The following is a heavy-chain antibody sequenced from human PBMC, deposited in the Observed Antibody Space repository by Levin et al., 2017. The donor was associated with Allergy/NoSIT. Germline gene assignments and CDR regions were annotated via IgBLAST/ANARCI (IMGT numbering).Heavy chain of an antibody. CDR1: GFTFSSYW. CDR3: ARDPGLSPYYYYGMDG. V-gene: IGHV3-7*01. Sequence: TGGSLRLSCAASGFTFSSYWMSWVRQAPGKGLEWVANIKQDGSEKYYVDSVKGRFTISRDNAKNSLYLQMNSLRAEDTAVYYCARDPGLSPYYYYGMDGWGQGTTVTVSS. J-gene: IGHJ6*02. CDR2: IKQDGSEK.